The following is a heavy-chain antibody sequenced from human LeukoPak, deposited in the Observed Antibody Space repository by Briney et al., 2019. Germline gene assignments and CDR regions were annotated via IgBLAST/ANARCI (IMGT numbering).Heavy chain of an antibody. CDR1: GYTFTSYD. J-gene: IGHJ4*02. CDR2: MNPNSGNT. D-gene: IGHD4-17*01. CDR3: AKDRDDYGDYTLDY. Sequence: ASVKVSCKASGYTFTSYDINWVRQATGQGLEWMGWMNPNSGNTGYAQKFQGRVTMTRNTSISTAYMELSSLRSEDTAVYYCAKDRDDYGDYTLDYWGQGTLVTVSS. V-gene: IGHV1-8*01.